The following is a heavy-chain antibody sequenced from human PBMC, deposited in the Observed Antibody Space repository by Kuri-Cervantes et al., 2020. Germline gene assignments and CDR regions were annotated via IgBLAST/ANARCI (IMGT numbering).Heavy chain of an antibody. CDR3: ARDKLGRSSSHLYYFDY. CDR2: FDPEDGET. J-gene: IGHJ4*02. V-gene: IGHV1-24*01. Sequence: ASVKVSCKVSGYTLTELSMHWVRQAPGKGLEWMGGFDPEDGETIYAQKFQGRVTITADKSTSTAYMELSRLRSDDTAVYYCARDKLGRSSSHLYYFDYWGQGTLVTVSS. CDR1: GYTLTELS. D-gene: IGHD6-6*01.